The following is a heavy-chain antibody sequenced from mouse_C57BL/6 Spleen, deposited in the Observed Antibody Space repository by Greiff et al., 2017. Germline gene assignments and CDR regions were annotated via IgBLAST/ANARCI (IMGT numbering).Heavy chain of an antibody. V-gene: IGHV5-4*03. D-gene: IGHD1-1*02. Sequence: EVKLVESGGGLVKPGGSLKLSCAASGFTFSSYAMSWVRQTPEKRLEWVATISDGGSYTYYTDNVKGRFTISRDTAKNNLYLQMSHLKSEDTAMYYCARGGLYGLHAMDYWGQGTSVTVSS. CDR2: ISDGGSYT. CDR1: GFTFSSYA. CDR3: ARGGLYGLHAMDY. J-gene: IGHJ4*01.